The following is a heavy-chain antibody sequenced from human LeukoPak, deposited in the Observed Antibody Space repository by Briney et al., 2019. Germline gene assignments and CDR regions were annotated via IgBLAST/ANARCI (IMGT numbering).Heavy chain of an antibody. CDR1: GFTYSSYG. Sequence: GRSLRLSCSASGFTYSSYGMHWVRQAPGKALEWVAVISYDGSNKYYADSVKGRFTISRDNSKNTLYLQMNSLRAEDTAVYYCAKDPGSTVTTSDYWGQGTLVTVSS. J-gene: IGHJ4*02. CDR2: ISYDGSNK. D-gene: IGHD4-17*01. CDR3: AKDPGSTVTTSDY. V-gene: IGHV3-30*18.